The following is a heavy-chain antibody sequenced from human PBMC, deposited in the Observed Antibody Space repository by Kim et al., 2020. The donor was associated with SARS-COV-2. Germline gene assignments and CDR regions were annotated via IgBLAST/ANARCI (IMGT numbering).Heavy chain of an antibody. V-gene: IGHV3-23*01. CDR2: ISGSGDST. J-gene: IGHJ3*02. CDR1: GFTFSTFA. CDR3: SRAGFRYYNVWFDI. D-gene: IGHD3-10*01. Sequence: GGSLRLSCAAYGFTFSTFAMSWVRQAPGKGLEWVSAISGSGDSTYYADSVKGRWTISRDNPKNTLYLQMNSLRAEDTAVYYCSRAGFRYYNVWFDIWC.